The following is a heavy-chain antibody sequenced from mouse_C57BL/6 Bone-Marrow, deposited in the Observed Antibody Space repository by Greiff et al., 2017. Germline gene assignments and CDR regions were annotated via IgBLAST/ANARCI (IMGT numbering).Heavy chain of an antibody. Sequence: QVQLQQPGAELVKPGASVKMSCKASGYTFTSYWITWVKQRPGQGLEWIGDIYPGSGSTTYNEKFKSKATLTVATSSSTAYMQLSSLTSEDSAVSYCARPYYSNDWYFDVWGTGTTVTVSS. V-gene: IGHV1-55*01. D-gene: IGHD2-5*01. J-gene: IGHJ1*03. CDR2: IYPGSGST. CDR3: ARPYYSNDWYFDV. CDR1: GYTFTSYW.